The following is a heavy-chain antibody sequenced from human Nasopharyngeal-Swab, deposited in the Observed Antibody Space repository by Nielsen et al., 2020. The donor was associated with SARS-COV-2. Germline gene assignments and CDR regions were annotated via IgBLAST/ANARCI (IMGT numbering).Heavy chain of an antibody. J-gene: IGHJ4*02. CDR3: AHRRNDYIWGSLDY. CDR1: GFSLSTSGVG. D-gene: IGHD3-16*01. CDR2: IYWDDDK. Sequence: SGLTLVKPTQTLTLTCTFSGFSLSTSGVGVGWIRQPPGKALEWLALIYWDDDKRYSPSLKSRLTITKDTSKNQVVLTMTNMDPVDTATYYCAHRRNDYIWGSLDYWGQGTLVTVSS. V-gene: IGHV2-5*02.